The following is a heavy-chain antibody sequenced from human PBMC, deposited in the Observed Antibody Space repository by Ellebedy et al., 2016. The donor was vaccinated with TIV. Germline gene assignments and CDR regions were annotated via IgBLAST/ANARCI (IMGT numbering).Heavy chain of an antibody. CDR3: AKTSGASRTIDY. J-gene: IGHJ4*02. V-gene: IGHV4-39*01. CDR1: GGSISRSNYY. D-gene: IGHD2-15*01. Sequence: SETLSLTXTVSGGSISRSNYYWGWIRQPPGKGLEWIGSCYYSGSTYYNPSLKNRVTISVDTSKNQFSLKLNSVTAADTAIYYCAKTSGASRTIDYWGQGTLVTVSS. CDR2: CYYSGST.